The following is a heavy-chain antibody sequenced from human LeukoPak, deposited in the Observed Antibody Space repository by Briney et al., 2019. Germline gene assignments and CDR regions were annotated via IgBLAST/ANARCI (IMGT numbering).Heavy chain of an antibody. CDR1: GFTFSSYA. CDR3: ARDRELLWFGEFFDY. V-gene: IGHV3-30-3*01. CDR2: ISYDGSNK. J-gene: IGHJ4*02. D-gene: IGHD3-10*01. Sequence: PGGSLRLSCAASGFTFSSYAMHWVRQAPGKGLEWVAVISYDGSNKYYADSVKGRFTISRDNSKNTLYLQMNSLRAEDTAVYYCARDRELLWFGEFFDYWGQGTLVTVSS.